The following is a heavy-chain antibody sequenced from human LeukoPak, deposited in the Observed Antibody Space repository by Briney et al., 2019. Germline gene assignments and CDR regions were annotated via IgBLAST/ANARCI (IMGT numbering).Heavy chain of an antibody. D-gene: IGHD5-18*01. V-gene: IGHV3-23*01. J-gene: IGHJ4*02. Sequence: QPGGSLRLSCAASGFTFSSYAMSWVRLAPGKGLEWVSAISGSGGSTFYADSVKGRFTISRDNSKNTLYLQMNSLRAEDTAVYYCAKDRYTAMAPDYWGQGTLVTVSS. CDR3: AKDRYTAMAPDY. CDR2: ISGSGGST. CDR1: GFTFSSYA.